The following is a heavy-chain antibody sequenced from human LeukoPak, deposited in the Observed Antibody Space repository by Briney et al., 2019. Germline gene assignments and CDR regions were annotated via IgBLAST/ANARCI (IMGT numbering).Heavy chain of an antibody. D-gene: IGHD3-22*01. CDR2: IYYSGST. CDR3: AREGSLGRYYYASSGYYYGWYFDL. V-gene: IGHV4-61*01. Sequence: KPSETLSLTCTVSGGSVSSGSYYWSWIRQPPGKGLEWIGYIYYSGSTNYNPSPKSRVTISVDTSKNQFSLKLSSVTAADTAVSYCAREGSLGRYYYASSGYYYGWYFDLWGRGTLVTVSS. J-gene: IGHJ2*01. CDR1: GGSVSSGSYY.